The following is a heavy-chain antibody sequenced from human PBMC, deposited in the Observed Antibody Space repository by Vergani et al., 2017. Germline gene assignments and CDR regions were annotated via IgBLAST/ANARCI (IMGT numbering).Heavy chain of an antibody. J-gene: IGHJ4*02. CDR3: AKGEMGGYDFWSGYMSGDY. CDR1: GFTFSSYA. CDR2: ISGSGGSP. D-gene: IGHD3-3*01. Sequence: EVQLLESGGGLVQPGGSLRLSCAASGFTFSSYAMSWVRQAPGKGLEWVSAISGSGGSPYYADPVKGRFTFSRGNSKNTRYLQMNSLRAEDTAVYYCAKGEMGGYDFWSGYMSGDYWGQGTLVTVSS. V-gene: IGHV3-23*01.